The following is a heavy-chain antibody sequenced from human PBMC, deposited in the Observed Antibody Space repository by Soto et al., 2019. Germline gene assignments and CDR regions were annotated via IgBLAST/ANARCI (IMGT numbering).Heavy chain of an antibody. V-gene: IGHV3-21*02. D-gene: IGHD3-9*01. CDR3: VRYFGRYFRTGYMDV. CDR2: INEDSSYI. J-gene: IGHJ6*03. CDR1: GFTFSTYS. Sequence: EVQLVESGGGLVKPGGSLRLSCAASGFTFSTYSMNWVRQAPGKGLDWVSSINEDSSYIYYAGSVRGRFTISRENAEDSLYLQMNSLRAEDTAGYYCVRYFGRYFRTGYMDVWGDGATVTVSS.